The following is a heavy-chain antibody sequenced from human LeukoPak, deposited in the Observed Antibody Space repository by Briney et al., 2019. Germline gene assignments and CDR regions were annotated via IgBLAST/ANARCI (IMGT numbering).Heavy chain of an antibody. D-gene: IGHD3-22*01. Sequence: GSLRLSCAASGFTFSNYWMHWVRQAPGKGLLWVSRIDFHGSDTGYADSVKGRFTISRDNAKNSLYLQMNSLRAEDTALYYCARGYYYDSSGYSFFDYWGQGTLVTVSS. CDR2: IDFHGSDT. V-gene: IGHV3-74*01. CDR1: GFTFSNYW. CDR3: ARGYYYDSSGYSFFDY. J-gene: IGHJ4*02.